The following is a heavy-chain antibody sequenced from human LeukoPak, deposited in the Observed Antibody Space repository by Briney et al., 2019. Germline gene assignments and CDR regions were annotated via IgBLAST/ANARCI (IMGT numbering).Heavy chain of an antibody. CDR3: ARLWQDIVVVVAATPGYYFDY. Sequence: GESLKISCKGSGYSFTSYWIGWVRQMPGKGLEFMGIIYPGDSDTRYSPSFQGQVTISADKSISTAYLQWSSLKASDTAMYYCARLWQDIVVVVAATPGYYFDYWGQGTLVTVSS. CDR2: IYPGDSDT. CDR1: GYSFTSYW. J-gene: IGHJ4*02. V-gene: IGHV5-51*01. D-gene: IGHD2-15*01.